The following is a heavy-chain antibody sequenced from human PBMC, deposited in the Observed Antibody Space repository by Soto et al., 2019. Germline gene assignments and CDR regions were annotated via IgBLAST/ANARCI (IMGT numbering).Heavy chain of an antibody. J-gene: IGHJ4*02. V-gene: IGHV4-59*12. Sequence: PSETLSLTCTVSGGSMSPYYWSWIRQAPGVGLEWIAYVYYSGYTHYNPSLKSRVTISVDTSKNQFSLRLSSVTAADTAVYFCARAGNYDVLSGRMYYFDSWGQGTPVTVSS. CDR1: GGSMSPYY. CDR2: VYYSGYT. CDR3: ARAGNYDVLSGRMYYFDS. D-gene: IGHD3-3*01.